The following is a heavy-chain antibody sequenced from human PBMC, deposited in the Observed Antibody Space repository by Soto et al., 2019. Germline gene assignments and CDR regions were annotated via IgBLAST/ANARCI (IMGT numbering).Heavy chain of an antibody. D-gene: IGHD3-22*01. CDR3: AKDLFQDDSSGYDWYFDL. V-gene: IGHV3-23*01. CDR2: ISGSGGST. Sequence: EVQLLESGGGLVQPGGSLRLSCTASGFTFSSYAMSWVRQAPGKGLEWVSAISGSGGSTYYADSVKGRFTISRDNSKNTLYLQMNSLRAEDTAVYYCAKDLFQDDSSGYDWYFDLWGRGTLVTVSS. CDR1: GFTFSSYA. J-gene: IGHJ2*01.